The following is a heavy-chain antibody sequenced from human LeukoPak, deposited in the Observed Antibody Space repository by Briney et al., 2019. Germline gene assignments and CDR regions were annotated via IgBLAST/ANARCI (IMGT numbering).Heavy chain of an antibody. Sequence: GGSLRLSCAASGFTFSTYAMSWVRQAPGKGLEWVSAISGSGGSTYYADSVKGRFTISRDNSKNTLYLQMNSLRAEDTAVYYCAKSPPPAMVRGVIPTPSYFDYWGQGTLVTVSS. CDR2: ISGSGGST. D-gene: IGHD3-10*01. J-gene: IGHJ4*02. V-gene: IGHV3-23*01. CDR3: AKSPPPAMVRGVIPTPSYFDY. CDR1: GFTFSTYA.